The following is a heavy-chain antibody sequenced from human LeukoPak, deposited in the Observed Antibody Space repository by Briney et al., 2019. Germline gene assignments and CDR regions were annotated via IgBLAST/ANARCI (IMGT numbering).Heavy chain of an antibody. Sequence: SETLSLTCPVSGGSVSSNTYYWSWIRQPPGKGLEWIGYIYYSGSAIYSPSLKSRVTISVDTSKNQFSLRLSSVTAADTAVYYCARGPEWYYFDYWGQGTLVTVSS. CDR2: IYYSGSA. CDR3: ARGPEWYYFDY. CDR1: GGSVSSNTYY. D-gene: IGHD3-3*01. J-gene: IGHJ4*02. V-gene: IGHV4-61*01.